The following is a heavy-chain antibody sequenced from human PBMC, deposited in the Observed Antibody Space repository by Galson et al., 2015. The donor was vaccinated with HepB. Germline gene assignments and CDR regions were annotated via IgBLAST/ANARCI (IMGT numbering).Heavy chain of an antibody. CDR2: ISSSTDYA. CDR1: GFTFSDYY. J-gene: IGHJ6*02. CDR3: ARDYGYNSPNFYYGMDV. V-gene: IGHV3-11*06. D-gene: IGHD1-1*01. Sequence: SLRLSCAASGFTFSDYYMSWIRQAPGKGLEWVGYISSSTDYADYGNSVKGRFTISRDNAKNSLFLQMNSLRAEDTGVYYCARDYGYNSPNFYYGMDVWGQGTPVVVSS.